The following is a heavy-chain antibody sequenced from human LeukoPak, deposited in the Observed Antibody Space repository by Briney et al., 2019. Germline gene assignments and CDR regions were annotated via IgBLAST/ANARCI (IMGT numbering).Heavy chain of an antibody. J-gene: IGHJ4*02. D-gene: IGHD5-24*01. V-gene: IGHV4-34*01. Sequence: SETLSLTCAVYGGSFSGYYWSWIRQPPGKGLEWIGEINHSGSTNYNPSLKSRVTISVDTSKNQFSLKLSSVTAADTAVYYCARGLLNYRPFDYWGQGTLVTVSS. CDR2: INHSGST. CDR1: GGSFSGYY. CDR3: ARGLLNYRPFDY.